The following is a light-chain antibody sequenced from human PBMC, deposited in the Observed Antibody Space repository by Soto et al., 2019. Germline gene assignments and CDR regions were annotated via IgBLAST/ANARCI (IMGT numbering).Light chain of an antibody. Sequence: IQMTQSPSALSASVGDRVTITCRASQDISNYLAWYQQKPGKAPKLLIYAASTLQSVVPSRFSGSGSGTDFTLTISSLQPEDFATYYCQKYNSAPVPFGQGTKLEIK. V-gene: IGKV1-27*01. CDR3: QKYNSAPVP. CDR1: QDISNY. CDR2: AAS. J-gene: IGKJ2*01.